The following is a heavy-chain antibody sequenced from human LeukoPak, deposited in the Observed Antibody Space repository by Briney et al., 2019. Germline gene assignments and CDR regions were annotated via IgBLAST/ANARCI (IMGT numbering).Heavy chain of an antibody. Sequence: SVKVSCKASGGSFSSYAIAWVRQAPGQGLEWLGRVVPNLETTNYAETFQGRVTITADKFTSTAYMELSSLRSEDTAVYYCARLAAAPHYYYYYMDVWGKGTTVTVSS. J-gene: IGHJ6*03. CDR3: ARLAAAPHYYYYYMDV. CDR2: VVPNLETT. CDR1: GGSFSSYA. D-gene: IGHD6-13*01. V-gene: IGHV1-69*04.